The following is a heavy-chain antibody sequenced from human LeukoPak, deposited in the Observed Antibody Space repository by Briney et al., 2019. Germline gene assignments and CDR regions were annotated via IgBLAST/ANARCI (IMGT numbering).Heavy chain of an antibody. J-gene: IGHJ4*02. CDR2: ISWNSGSI. CDR3: AKALLRITMIVVVDY. D-gene: IGHD3-22*01. CDR1: GFTFDDYA. V-gene: IGHV3-9*01. Sequence: GGSLRLSCAASGFTFDDYAMHWVRQAPGKGLEWVSGISWNSGSIGYADSVKGRFTISRDNAKNSLYLQMNSLRAEDTAVYYCAKALLRITMIVVVDYWGQGTLVTVSS.